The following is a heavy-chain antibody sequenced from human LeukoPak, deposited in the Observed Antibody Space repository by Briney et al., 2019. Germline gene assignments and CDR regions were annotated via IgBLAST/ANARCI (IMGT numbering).Heavy chain of an antibody. J-gene: IGHJ4*02. CDR3: ARDLAAVVYDSSGFDY. V-gene: IGHV3-33*01. CDR1: GFTFSSYG. CDR2: IWYDGSNK. D-gene: IGHD3-22*01. Sequence: GGSLRLSCAASGFTFSSYGMHWVRQAPGKGLEWVAVIWYDGSNKYYADSVKGRFTISRDNSKNTLYLQMNSLRAEDTAVYYCARDLAAVVYDSSGFDYWGQGTLVTVSS.